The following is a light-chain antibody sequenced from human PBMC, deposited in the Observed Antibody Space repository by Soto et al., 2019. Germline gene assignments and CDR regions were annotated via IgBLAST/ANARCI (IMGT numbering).Light chain of an antibody. Sequence: QPVLTQSPSASASLGASVKLTCTLTSGHSSYTIAWHQQQPEKGPRYLMKVNSDGSHIKGDGIPDRFSGSSSGAERYLTISSLQSEDEADYYCQTWGTGTDVFGGGTKVTVL. CDR2: VNSDGSH. J-gene: IGLJ2*01. CDR3: QTWGTGTDV. CDR1: SGHSSYT. V-gene: IGLV4-69*01.